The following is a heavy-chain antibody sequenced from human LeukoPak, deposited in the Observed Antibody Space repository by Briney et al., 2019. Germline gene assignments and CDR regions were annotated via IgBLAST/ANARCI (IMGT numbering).Heavy chain of an antibody. CDR2: INQGGSDK. D-gene: IGHD5-12*01. CDR1: GFTFSSYG. J-gene: IGHJ4*02. Sequence: PGGSLRLSCAASGFTFSSYGMQWVRQAPGRGPEWVANINQGGSDKYYVDSVKGRFTVSRDNAKNSLYLQMNSLRAEDTAVYYCARRKFYSTYDPFDYWGQGTLVTVSS. CDR3: ARRKFYSTYDPFDY. V-gene: IGHV3-7*01.